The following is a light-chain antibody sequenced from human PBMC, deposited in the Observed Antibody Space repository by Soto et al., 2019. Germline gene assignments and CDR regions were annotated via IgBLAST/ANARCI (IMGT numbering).Light chain of an antibody. Sequence: QSVLTQPPSASGTPGQRVTISCSGSSSNIGSNSVNWYQQLPGTAPKLLMYSSNQRPSGVPDRFSGSKSGTSASLAISGLQSWDEADYYCAAWDDSLNGVVFGGGTKVTVL. CDR1: SSNIGSNS. V-gene: IGLV1-44*01. CDR2: SSN. CDR3: AAWDDSLNGVV. J-gene: IGLJ2*01.